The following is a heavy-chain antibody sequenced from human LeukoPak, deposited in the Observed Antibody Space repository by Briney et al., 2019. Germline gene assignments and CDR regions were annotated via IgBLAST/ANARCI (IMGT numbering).Heavy chain of an antibody. J-gene: IGHJ4*02. CDR3: ASPYYYDSSGYYPLYY. Sequence: SETLSLTCTVSGGSISSSSYYWGWIRQPPGKGLEWIGTIYYSGSTYYNPSLKSRVTISVDTSKNQFSLKLSSVTAADTAVYYCASPYYYDSSGYYPLYYWGQGTLVTVSS. V-gene: IGHV4-39*01. CDR1: GGSISSSSYY. CDR2: IYYSGST. D-gene: IGHD3-22*01.